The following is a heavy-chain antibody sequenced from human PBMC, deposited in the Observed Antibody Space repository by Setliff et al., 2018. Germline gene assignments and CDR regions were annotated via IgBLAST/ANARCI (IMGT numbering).Heavy chain of an antibody. Sequence: GASVKVSCKVSGYTFTDYYMHWVQQAPGKGLEWMGLVDPEDGETIYAEKFQGRVTITADTSTDTAYMELSSLRSEDTAVYYCARLFILTGYYNYFDYWGQGTLVTVSS. D-gene: IGHD3-9*01. CDR3: ARLFILTGYYNYFDY. CDR1: GYTFTDYY. V-gene: IGHV1-69-2*01. J-gene: IGHJ4*02. CDR2: VDPEDGET.